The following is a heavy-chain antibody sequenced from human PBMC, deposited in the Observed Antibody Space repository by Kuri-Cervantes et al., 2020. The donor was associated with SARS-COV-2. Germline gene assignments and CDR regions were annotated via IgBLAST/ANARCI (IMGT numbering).Heavy chain of an antibody. Sequence: GSLRLSCTVSGGSISSYYWSWIRQPAEKGLEWIGRIYTSGSTNYNPSLKSRVTMSVDTSKNQFSLKLSSVTAADTAVYYCAITIFGVVPGGDVWGKGTTVTVSS. CDR3: AITIFGVVPGGDV. J-gene: IGHJ6*04. CDR2: IYTSGST. V-gene: IGHV4-4*07. D-gene: IGHD3-3*01. CDR1: GGSISSYY.